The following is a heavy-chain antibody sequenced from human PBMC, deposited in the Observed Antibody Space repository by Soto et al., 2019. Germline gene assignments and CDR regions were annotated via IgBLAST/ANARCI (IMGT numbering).Heavy chain of an antibody. CDR2: ISYSGNSI. Sequence: QLVESGGGLVQPGGSLRLACVASGFTFSGYTLNWVRQAPGKGLKCVSSISYSGNSIYYADPVKRRFTVSRDNAKNSLYLQMTSLRAEDMAVYFCAREGYNILKFLYGMDVWGQGTTFTVSS. D-gene: IGHD3-9*01. CDR3: AREGYNILKFLYGMDV. CDR1: GFTFSGYT. V-gene: IGHV3-48*01. J-gene: IGHJ6*02.